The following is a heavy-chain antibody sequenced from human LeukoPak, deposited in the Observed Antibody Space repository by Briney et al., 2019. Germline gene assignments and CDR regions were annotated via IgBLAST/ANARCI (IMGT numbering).Heavy chain of an antibody. CDR1: GGSVSSGNYY. CDR2: IYYSGST. V-gene: IGHV4-61*01. D-gene: IGHD3-3*01. Sequence: SETLSLTCTVSGGSVSSGNYYWSWIRQPPGKGLEWIGYIYYSGSTNYNPSLKSRVTISVDTSKNQFSLKLSSVTAADTAVYYCARYGNYDFWSGYYFWGQGTLVTVSS. CDR3: ARYGNYDFWSGYYF. J-gene: IGHJ4*02.